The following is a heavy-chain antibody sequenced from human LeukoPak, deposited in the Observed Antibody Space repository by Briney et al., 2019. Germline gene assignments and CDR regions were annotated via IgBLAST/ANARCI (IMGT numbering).Heavy chain of an antibody. CDR3: ARDRGGYNYWTWFDP. Sequence: SETLSLTCTVSGGSISSYYWTWIRQPAGKGLEWIGRIYTTGSTNYNPSLNSRVTMSVDTSKNQFSLKLSSVTAADTAVYYCARDRGGYNYWTWFDPWGQGTLVTVSS. J-gene: IGHJ5*02. CDR1: GGSISSYY. CDR2: IYTTGST. V-gene: IGHV4-4*07. D-gene: IGHD5-24*01.